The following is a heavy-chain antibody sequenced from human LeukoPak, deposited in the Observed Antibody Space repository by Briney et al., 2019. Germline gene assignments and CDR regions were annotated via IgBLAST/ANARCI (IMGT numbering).Heavy chain of an antibody. CDR2: ISYDGSNK. V-gene: IGHV3-30*04. CDR3: ARDFRPVVGAAGTFDY. D-gene: IGHD6-13*01. CDR1: GFTFSSYA. Sequence: GGSLRLSCAASGFTFSSYAMDWVRQAPGKGLEWVAVISYDGSNKYYADSVKGRFTISRDNSKNTLYLQMNRLRAEDTAVYYCARDFRPVVGAAGTFDYWGQGTLVTVSS. J-gene: IGHJ4*02.